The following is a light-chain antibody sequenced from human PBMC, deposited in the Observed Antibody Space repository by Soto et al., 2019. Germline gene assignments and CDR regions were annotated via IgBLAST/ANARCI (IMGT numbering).Light chain of an antibody. CDR2: GAS. CDR1: QSVRGN. J-gene: IGKJ1*01. CDR3: QHYDDWPRT. V-gene: IGKV3-15*01. Sequence: EIVMTQSPATLSVSPGERVTLFCGASQSVRGNLAWYQQKPGQSPRLLIFGASTRATGIPARFSGSGSGTEFSLTISSLQSEDFAVYYCQHYDDWPRTFGLGTKVEIK.